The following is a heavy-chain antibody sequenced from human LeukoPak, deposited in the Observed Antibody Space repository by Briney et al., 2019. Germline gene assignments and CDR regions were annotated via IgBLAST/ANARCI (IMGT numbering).Heavy chain of an antibody. CDR2: TYYRSKWFK. CDR3: TRGSIGGWFDP. J-gene: IGHJ5*02. CDR1: GDGVSSNSAA. D-gene: IGHD3-3*01. Sequence: SQTLSRTCAIGGDGVSSNSAAWNWVRLSPSRGLEWLGRTYYRSKWFKEYASSVKGRIILNSDTSRNEVSLHLHSVTPEDTAVYYCTRGSIGGWFDPWGQGTPVTVSS. V-gene: IGHV6-1*01.